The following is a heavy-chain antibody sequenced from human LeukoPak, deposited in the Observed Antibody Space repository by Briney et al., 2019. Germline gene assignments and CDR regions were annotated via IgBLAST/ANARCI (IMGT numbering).Heavy chain of an antibody. CDR3: AKRGSSIVVVTPLDY. CDR1: GFTFSNYA. Sequence: GGSLRLSCETSGFTFSNYAMSWVRQAPGRGLEWVSGISYGDGGTYYADSVKGRFTISRDNSKNTLYLQMNSLRAEDTAVYYCAKRGSSIVVVTPLDYWGQGTLVTVSS. D-gene: IGHD2-21*02. V-gene: IGHV3-23*01. J-gene: IGHJ4*02. CDR2: ISYGDGGT.